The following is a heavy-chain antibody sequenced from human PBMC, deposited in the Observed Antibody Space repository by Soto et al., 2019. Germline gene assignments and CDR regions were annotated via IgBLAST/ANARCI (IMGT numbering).Heavy chain of an antibody. CDR3: ARDSGYSYGPLDY. CDR1: GFTFSSYS. Sequence: EVQLVESGGGLVQPGGSQRISCAASGFTFSSYSMNWVRQAPGKGLEWVSYISSSSSTIYYADSVKGRFTISRDNAKNSLYLQMNSLRAEDTAVYYCARDSGYSYGPLDYWGQGTLVTVSS. J-gene: IGHJ4*02. V-gene: IGHV3-48*01. CDR2: ISSSSSTI. D-gene: IGHD5-18*01.